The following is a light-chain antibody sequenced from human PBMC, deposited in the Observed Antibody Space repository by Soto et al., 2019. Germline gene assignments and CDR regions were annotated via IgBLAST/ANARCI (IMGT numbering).Light chain of an antibody. CDR2: GAS. CDR3: QQYGSSPPWT. Sequence: EIVLTQSPGTLSLSPGERATLSCRASQSVRSNFLAWYQQKPGQAPRLLIYGASSRATGIPDRFSGSGSGTDFTLTISRLEPEDFAVYYCQQYGSSPPWTFGQGTKVDI. J-gene: IGKJ1*01. CDR1: QSVRSNF. V-gene: IGKV3-20*01.